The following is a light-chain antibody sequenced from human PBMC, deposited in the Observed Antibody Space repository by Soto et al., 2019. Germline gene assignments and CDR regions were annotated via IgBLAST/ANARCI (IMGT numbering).Light chain of an antibody. CDR2: DAS. CDR1: QSISSW. Sequence: DIQMTQSPSTLSASVGDRVTITCRASQSISSWLAWYQQKLGRTHRLLIYDASSLESGVPTRLSGSGYGTEFTLTISSLQPDDFATSYCQQYNTYSSLTCGGGTKVEIK. J-gene: IGKJ4*01. CDR3: QQYNTYSSLT. V-gene: IGKV1-5*01.